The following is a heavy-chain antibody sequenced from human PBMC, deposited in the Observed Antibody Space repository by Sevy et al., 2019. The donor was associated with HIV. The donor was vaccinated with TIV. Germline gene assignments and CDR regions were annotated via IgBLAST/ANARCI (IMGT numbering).Heavy chain of an antibody. D-gene: IGHD3-10*01. CDR1: GFTFSNAW. CDR2: IKSKTDGGTT. Sequence: GGSLRLSCAASGFTFSNAWMSWVRQAPGKGLEWVGRIKSKTDGGTTDYAAPVKGRFTISRDDSKNTLYLQMNSLKTEDTAVYYCTTVRLLWFGELTPNDAFDIWGQRTMVTVSS. CDR3: TTVRLLWFGELTPNDAFDI. V-gene: IGHV3-15*01. J-gene: IGHJ3*02.